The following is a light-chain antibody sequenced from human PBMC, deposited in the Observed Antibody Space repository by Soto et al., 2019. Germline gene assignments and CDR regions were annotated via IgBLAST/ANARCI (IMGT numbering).Light chain of an antibody. V-gene: IGLV1-40*01. Sequence: QSVLTQPPSVSGAPGQKVIISCTGSTCNIGAGYDVHWYQQLPGTAPKLLIYSNSNRPSGVPDRLSGSKSGTTASLAITGLLLADEADYYCHSYDSSLSAAVFGGGTKLTVL. J-gene: IGLJ3*02. CDR2: SNS. CDR3: HSYDSSLSAAV. CDR1: TCNIGAGYD.